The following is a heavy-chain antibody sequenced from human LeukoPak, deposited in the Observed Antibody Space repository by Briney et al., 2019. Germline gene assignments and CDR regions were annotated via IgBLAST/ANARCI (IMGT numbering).Heavy chain of an antibody. CDR2: IYYSGST. CDR3: ARTSRHFYGSGSNLTPWPADMDV. Sequence: SETLSLTRTVSGGSINSYYWTWIRQPPGKGLEWIGYIYYSGSTHYNPSLNSRVTISMDTSKNHFSLKLSSVTAADTAIYYCARTSRHFYGSGSNLTPWPADMDVWGQGTKVTVSS. CDR1: GGSINSYY. J-gene: IGHJ6*02. D-gene: IGHD3-10*01. V-gene: IGHV4-59*01.